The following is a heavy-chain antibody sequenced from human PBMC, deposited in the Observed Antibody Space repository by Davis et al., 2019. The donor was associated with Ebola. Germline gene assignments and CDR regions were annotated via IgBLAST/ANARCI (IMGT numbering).Heavy chain of an antibody. V-gene: IGHV4-34*01. J-gene: IGHJ4*02. D-gene: IGHD2-2*01. CDR3: ARGIGYCSSTSCPLDY. Sequence: PSETLSLTCAVYGLSFSGYYWSWIRQPPGKGLEWIGEINHSGSTNYNPSLKSRVTISVDTSKNQFSLKLSSVTAADTAVYYCARGIGYCSSTSCPLDYWGQGTLVTVSS. CDR1: GLSFSGYY. CDR2: INHSGST.